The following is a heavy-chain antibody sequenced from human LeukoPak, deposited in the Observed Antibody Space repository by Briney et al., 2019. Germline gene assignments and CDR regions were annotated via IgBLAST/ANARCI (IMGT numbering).Heavy chain of an antibody. D-gene: IGHD6-13*01. CDR1: GFTFSDHY. CDR2: ISTSGVYT. Sequence: GGSLRLSCAASGFTFSDHYMRWLRQAPGQGLEWVSYISTSGVYTNYADSVKGRFTISRDDAKNSLYLQMNSLIAEDTAMYYCARNRISAAGCVFDIWGQGTMVTVSS. J-gene: IGHJ3*02. V-gene: IGHV3-11*03. CDR3: ARNRISAAGCVFDI.